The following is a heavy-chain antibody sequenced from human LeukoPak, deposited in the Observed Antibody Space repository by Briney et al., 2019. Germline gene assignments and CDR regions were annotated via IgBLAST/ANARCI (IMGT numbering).Heavy chain of an antibody. D-gene: IGHD1-26*01. Sequence: GGSLRLSCAASGFTFSSYWMSWIRQAPGKGLEWVANIKEDGTEKYYVDSVKGRFTISRDNAKISLYLQMNSLRAEDTAVYYCARDPYNGNYGDSYYYFMDAWGKGTTVTISS. CDR2: IKEDGTEK. J-gene: IGHJ6*03. CDR3: ARDPYNGNYGDSYYYFMDA. V-gene: IGHV3-7*01. CDR1: GFTFSSYW.